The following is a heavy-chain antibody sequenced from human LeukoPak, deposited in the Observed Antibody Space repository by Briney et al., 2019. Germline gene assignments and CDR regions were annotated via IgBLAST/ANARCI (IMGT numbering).Heavy chain of an antibody. J-gene: IGHJ2*01. Sequence: SQTLSLTCTLSGGSLSSGEYYWSWIRQPPRKGLEWSGYIYYSGSTSYNPSLKSRVTISVDTSMNQFSLELSSVTAADTAVYYCARVGYLGAYCGGDCYSPWYFDLWGRGSLVSVSS. CDR2: IYYSGST. D-gene: IGHD2-21*02. CDR3: ARVGYLGAYCGGDCYSPWYFDL. CDR1: GGSLSSGEYY. V-gene: IGHV4-30-4*01.